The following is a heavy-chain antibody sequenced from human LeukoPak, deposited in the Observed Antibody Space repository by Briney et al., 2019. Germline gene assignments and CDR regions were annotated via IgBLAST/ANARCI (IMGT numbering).Heavy chain of an antibody. CDR2: ISSSSSTI. V-gene: IGHV3-48*01. D-gene: IGHD1-26*01. J-gene: IGHJ4*02. CDR3: ARETSGSYYPVGY. Sequence: PGGSLRLSCAASGFTFSSYSMNWVRQAPGKGLEWVSYISSSSSTIYYADSVKGRFTISRDNAKNSLYLQMNSLRAEDTAVYYCARETSGSYYPVGYWGQGALVTVSS. CDR1: GFTFSSYS.